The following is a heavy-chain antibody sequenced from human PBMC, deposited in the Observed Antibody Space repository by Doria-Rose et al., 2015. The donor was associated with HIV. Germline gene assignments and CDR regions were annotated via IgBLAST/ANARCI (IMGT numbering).Heavy chain of an antibody. CDR2: IFSDDER. Sequence: TLKESGPVLVKPTETLTLTCTVSGVSLSSPGMGVSWIRQPPGKALEWLADIFSDDERSYKTSLKSRLTISRGTSKSQVVLTMTDMDPVDTATYYCARIKSSRWYHKYYFDFWGQGALVIVSA. CDR3: ARIKSSRWYHKYYFDF. D-gene: IGHD6-13*01. J-gene: IGHJ4*02. CDR1: GVSLSSPGMG. V-gene: IGHV2-26*01.